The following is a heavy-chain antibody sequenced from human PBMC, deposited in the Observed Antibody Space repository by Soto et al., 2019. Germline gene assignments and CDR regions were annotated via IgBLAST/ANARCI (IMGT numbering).Heavy chain of an antibody. CDR2: IYYSGST. D-gene: IGHD3-3*01. V-gene: IGHV4-59*01. CDR3: ARDSNREYYDCRSGYYYGMDV. J-gene: IGHJ6*04. CDR1: GGSISSYY. Sequence: SETLSLTCTVSGGSISSYYWSWIRQPPGKGLEWIGYIYYSGSTNYNPSLKSRVTISVDTSKNQFSLKLSSVTAADTAVYYCARDSNREYYDCRSGYYYGMDVWGKGTTVTVSS.